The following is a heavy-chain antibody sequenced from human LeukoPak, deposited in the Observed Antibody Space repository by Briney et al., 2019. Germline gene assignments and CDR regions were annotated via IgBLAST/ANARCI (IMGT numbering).Heavy chain of an antibody. CDR1: GFTFSNYW. Sequence: PGGSLRLSCAASGFTFSNYWMTWVRQAPGKGLEWVANIKEDGSEKYYVDSVKGRFTISRDNAHNSLYLQMNSLRVEDTAVYYCAGDETRRFDYWGQGTLVTVSS. CDR2: IKEDGSEK. CDR3: AGDETRRFDY. V-gene: IGHV3-7*01. J-gene: IGHJ4*02.